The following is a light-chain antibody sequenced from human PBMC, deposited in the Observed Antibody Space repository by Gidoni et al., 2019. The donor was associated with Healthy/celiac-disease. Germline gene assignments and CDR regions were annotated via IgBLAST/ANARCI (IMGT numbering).Light chain of an antibody. Sequence: EIVLTQSPATLSMSQGENATLYCRVSPSVSSYLAWCQQKPGQAPRLLIYDASNRAPGIPSRFSGSGSGTAFTLSIISREPVDFAFYYCQQRSNWLTWTFGQGTKVEIK. CDR1: PSVSSY. V-gene: IGKV3-11*01. J-gene: IGKJ1*01. CDR2: DAS. CDR3: QQRSNWLTWT.